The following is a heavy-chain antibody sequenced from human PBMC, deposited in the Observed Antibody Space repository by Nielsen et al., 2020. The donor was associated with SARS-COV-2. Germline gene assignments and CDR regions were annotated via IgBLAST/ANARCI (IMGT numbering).Heavy chain of an antibody. CDR2: IYSGGST. Sequence: GESLKISCAASGFTVSSNYMSWVRQAPGKGLEWVSVIYSGGSTFYADSVKGRFTISRDNSKNTLYLQMNSLRAEDTAVYYCASPFTTMVRGVIPDAFDIWGQGTVVTVSS. D-gene: IGHD3-10*01. CDR3: ASPFTTMVRGVIPDAFDI. CDR1: GFTVSSNY. J-gene: IGHJ3*02. V-gene: IGHV3-66*01.